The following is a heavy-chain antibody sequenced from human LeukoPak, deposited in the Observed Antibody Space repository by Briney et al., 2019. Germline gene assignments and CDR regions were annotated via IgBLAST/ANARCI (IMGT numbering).Heavy chain of an antibody. V-gene: IGHV4-59*01. J-gene: IGHJ4*02. CDR2: IYYSGST. CDR1: GGSISSYY. CDR3: ARMRVAGTVDY. D-gene: IGHD6-19*01. Sequence: PSETLSLTCTVSGGSISSYYWSWIRQPPGKGLEWIGYIYYSGSTNYDPSLKSRVTISVDTSKNQFSLKLSSVTAADTAAYYCARMRVAGTVDYWGQGALVTVSS.